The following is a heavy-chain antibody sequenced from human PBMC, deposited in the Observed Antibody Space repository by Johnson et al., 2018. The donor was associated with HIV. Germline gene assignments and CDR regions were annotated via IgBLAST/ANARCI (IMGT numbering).Heavy chain of an antibody. Sequence: QVQLVESGGGVVQPGRSLRLSCAASGFTFSSHVMHWVRQGPGKGLEWVAVISYDGNNKYYADSVKGRFTISRDNSKNTLYLQMNSLRAEDTAVYYCARGGAAAGPDAFDIWGQGTMVTVSS. J-gene: IGHJ3*02. V-gene: IGHV3-30-3*01. CDR3: ARGGAAAGPDAFDI. CDR2: ISYDGNNK. D-gene: IGHD6-13*01. CDR1: GFTFSSHV.